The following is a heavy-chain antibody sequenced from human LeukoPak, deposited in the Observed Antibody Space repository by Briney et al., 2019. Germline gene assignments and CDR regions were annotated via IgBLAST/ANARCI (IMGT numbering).Heavy chain of an antibody. CDR3: ARARPRGWYFDY. Sequence: GGSLRLSCAASGFTFSSYSMNWVRQAPGNGLEWVSSISSSSSYIYYADSVKGRFTISRDNAKNSLYLQMNSLRAEDTAVYYCARARPRGWYFDYWGQGTLVTVSS. V-gene: IGHV3-21*01. J-gene: IGHJ4*02. CDR1: GFTFSSYS. D-gene: IGHD6-19*01. CDR2: ISSSSSYI.